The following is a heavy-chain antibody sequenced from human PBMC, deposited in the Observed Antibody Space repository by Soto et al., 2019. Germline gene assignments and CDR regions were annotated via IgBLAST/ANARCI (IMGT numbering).Heavy chain of an antibody. Sequence: PSGTLSLTCTVPGGSISSYYWSWIRQPPGEGLEVVGYIYYSGSTNYNPSLKSRVTISVATSKNQFSLKLSSVTAADTSVYYCARSWVGNYYGSGSYPPGRYYYGMDVWGQGTTVTVSS. D-gene: IGHD3-10*01. V-gene: IGHV4-59*01. CDR2: IYYSGST. CDR3: ARSWVGNYYGSGSYPPGRYYYGMDV. CDR1: GGSISSYY. J-gene: IGHJ6*02.